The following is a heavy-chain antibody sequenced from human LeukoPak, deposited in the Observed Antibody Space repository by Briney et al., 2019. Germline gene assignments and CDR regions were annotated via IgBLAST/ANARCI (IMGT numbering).Heavy chain of an antibody. CDR2: INHSGSI. CDR3: ARSLYASSNNWFDP. J-gene: IGHJ5*02. Sequence: SETLSLTCAVYGGSFSGYYWSWIRQPPGKGLEWIGEINHSGSINYNPSLKSRVTISVDTSKNQFSLKLSSVTAADTAVYYCARSLYASSNNWFDPWGQETLVTVSS. D-gene: IGHD6-19*01. CDR1: GGSFSGYY. V-gene: IGHV4-34*01.